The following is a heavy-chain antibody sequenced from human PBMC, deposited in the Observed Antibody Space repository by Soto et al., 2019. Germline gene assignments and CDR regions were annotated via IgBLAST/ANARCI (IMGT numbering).Heavy chain of an antibody. J-gene: IGHJ4*02. Sequence: GGSLRLSCAASGFTFSSYAMSWVRQAPGKGLEWVSAISGSGGSTYYADSVKGRFTISRDNSKNTLYLQMNSLRAEDTAVYYCAKDIVVVPAAKPDYWGQGTLVTSPQ. CDR1: GFTFSSYA. CDR3: AKDIVVVPAAKPDY. D-gene: IGHD2-2*01. V-gene: IGHV3-23*01. CDR2: ISGSGGST.